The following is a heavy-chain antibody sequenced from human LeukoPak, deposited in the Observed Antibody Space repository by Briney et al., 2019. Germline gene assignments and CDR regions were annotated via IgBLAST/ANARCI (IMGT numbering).Heavy chain of an antibody. CDR1: GGSFSGYY. CDR2: INHSGST. CDR3: ARGGGYGGYFRGERLFDY. D-gene: IGHD5-12*01. V-gene: IGHV4-34*01. Sequence: SETLSLTCAVYGGSFSGYYWSWIRQPPGKGLEWIGEINHSGSTNYNPSLKSRVTISVDTSKNQFSLKLSSVTAADTAVYYCARGGGYGGYFRGERLFDYWGQGTLVTVSS. J-gene: IGHJ4*02.